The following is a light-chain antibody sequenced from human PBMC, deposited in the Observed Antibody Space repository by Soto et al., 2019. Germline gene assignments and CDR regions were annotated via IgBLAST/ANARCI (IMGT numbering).Light chain of an antibody. CDR3: QSYDTSLSAVV. CDR2: GNN. V-gene: IGLV1-40*01. Sequence: QSVLTQPPSVSGAPGQRVTISCTGSSSNIGAGNDVHWYQQLPATAPKLLIYGNNNRPSGVPDRFSGSKSGTSASLAITGLQAEDEADYYCQSYDTSLSAVVFGGGTKVTVL. J-gene: IGLJ3*02. CDR1: SSNIGAGND.